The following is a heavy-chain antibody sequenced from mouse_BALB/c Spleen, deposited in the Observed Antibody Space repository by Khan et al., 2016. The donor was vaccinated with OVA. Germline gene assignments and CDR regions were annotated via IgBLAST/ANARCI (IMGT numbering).Heavy chain of an antibody. D-gene: IGHD1-1*01. CDR3: ATVGNYYVSFAY. J-gene: IGHJ3*01. CDR2: IYPFNDDT. Sequence: EVQLQESGPELVKPGASVKMSRKASGYTFTSYVMHWVKQKPGLGLEWIGYIYPFNDDTKYNEKFKGKATLTSDKSSSTAYMELSSLTSEDTAVYYCATVGNYYVSFAYWGQGTLVTVSA. CDR1: GYTFTSYV. V-gene: IGHV1S136*01.